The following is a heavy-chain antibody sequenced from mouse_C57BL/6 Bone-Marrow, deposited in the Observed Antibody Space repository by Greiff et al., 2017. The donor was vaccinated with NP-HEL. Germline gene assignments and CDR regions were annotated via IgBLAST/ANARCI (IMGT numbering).Heavy chain of an antibody. CDR1: GYTFTSYG. CDR3: ARPSYYYGSSPLDY. CDR2: IYPRRGNT. D-gene: IGHD1-1*01. Sequence: VQLQQSGAELARPGASVKLSCKASGYTFTSYGISWVKQRTGQGLEWIGEIYPRRGNTYYNEKFKGKATLTADKSSSTAYMELRSLTSEDSAVYFCARPSYYYGSSPLDYWGQGTTLTVSS. V-gene: IGHV1-81*01. J-gene: IGHJ2*01.